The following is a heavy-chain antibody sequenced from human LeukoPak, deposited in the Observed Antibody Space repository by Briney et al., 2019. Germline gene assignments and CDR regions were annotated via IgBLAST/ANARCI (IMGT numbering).Heavy chain of an antibody. Sequence: GGSPRLSCAASGFTFDDYGMSWVRQAPGKGLEWVSGINWNGGSTGYADSVKGRFTISRDNAKNSLYLQMNSLRAEDTALYYCARDQRDYGDSWYYYYMDVWGKGTTVTVSS. CDR3: ARDQRDYGDSWYYYYMDV. J-gene: IGHJ6*03. CDR1: GFTFDDYG. V-gene: IGHV3-20*04. CDR2: INWNGGST. D-gene: IGHD4-17*01.